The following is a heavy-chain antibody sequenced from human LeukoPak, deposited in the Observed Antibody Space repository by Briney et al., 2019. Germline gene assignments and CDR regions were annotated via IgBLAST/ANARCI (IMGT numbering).Heavy chain of an antibody. V-gene: IGHV4-39*01. CDR2: IYYSGST. J-gene: IGHJ6*02. CDR1: GGSMSSSSYY. Sequence: SETLSLTCTVSGGSMSSSSYYWGWIRQPPGKGLEWIGSIYYSGSTNYNPSLKSRGTISVDTSKNQFSLNLPSVNAADTAVYYCARQMTAAGYYYYYYGMDVWGQGTTVTVSS. D-gene: IGHD6-13*01. CDR3: ARQMTAAGYYYYYYGMDV.